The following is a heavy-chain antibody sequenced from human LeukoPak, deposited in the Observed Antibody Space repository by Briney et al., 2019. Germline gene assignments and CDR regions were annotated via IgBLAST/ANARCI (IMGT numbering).Heavy chain of an antibody. CDR3: AREGITGTLNWFDP. CDR1: GGTFSSYA. J-gene: IGHJ5*02. CDR2: IIPIFGTA. V-gene: IGHV1-69*05. Sequence: ASVKVSCKASGGTFSSYAISWVRQAPGQGLEWMGEIIPIFGTANYAQKFQGRVTITTDESTSTAYMELSSLRSEDTAVYYCAREGITGTLNWFDPWGQGTLVTVSS. D-gene: IGHD1-20*01.